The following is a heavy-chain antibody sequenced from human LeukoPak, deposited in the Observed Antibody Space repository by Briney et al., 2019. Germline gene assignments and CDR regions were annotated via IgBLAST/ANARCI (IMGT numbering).Heavy chain of an antibody. CDR1: GFTFSSYA. J-gene: IGHJ4*02. CDR3: AKESHNWNYYGFYFDY. Sequence: GGSLRLSCAASGFTFSSYAMSWVRQAPGKGLEWVLAISGSGGSTYYADSVKGRFTISRDNSKNTLYLQMNSLRAEDTAVYYCAKESHNWNYYGFYFDYWGQGTLVTVSS. D-gene: IGHD1-7*01. V-gene: IGHV3-23*01. CDR2: ISGSGGST.